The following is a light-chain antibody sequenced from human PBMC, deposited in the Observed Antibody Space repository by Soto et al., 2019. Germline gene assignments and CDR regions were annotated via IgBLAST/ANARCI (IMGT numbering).Light chain of an antibody. J-gene: IGKJ4*01. Sequence: DIQMTQSPSSLSASVGDRVTITCRASQSISIYLHWYQQKPGKAPKLLIYGASSLQSGVPSRFSGSGSGTEFTLTISSLQSEDFAVYYCQHYNNWIASFGGGTKVDIK. CDR2: GAS. CDR1: QSISIY. CDR3: QHYNNWIAS. V-gene: IGKV1-39*01.